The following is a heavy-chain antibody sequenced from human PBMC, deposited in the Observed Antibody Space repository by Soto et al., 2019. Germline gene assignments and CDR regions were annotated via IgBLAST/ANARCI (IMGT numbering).Heavy chain of an antibody. J-gene: IGHJ3*02. D-gene: IGHD4-17*01. CDR3: ARDSPGTTGDAFDI. CDR1: GGSFSGYY. Sequence: QVQLQQWCAGLLKPSETLSLTCAVYGGSFSGYYWSWIRQPPGKGLEWIGEINHSRSTIYNPSLKSRVTISVDTSINQFSLRLTSVTVADTAVYYCARDSPGTTGDAFDIWGQGTMVTVSS. V-gene: IGHV4-34*01. CDR2: INHSRST.